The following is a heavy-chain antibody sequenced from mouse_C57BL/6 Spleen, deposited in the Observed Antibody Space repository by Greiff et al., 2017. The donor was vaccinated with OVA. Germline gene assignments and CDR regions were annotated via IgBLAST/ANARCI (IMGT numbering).Heavy chain of an antibody. V-gene: IGHV1-74*01. J-gene: IGHJ3*01. CDR2: IHPSDSDT. CDR3: AIWGTTVVAPFAY. Sequence: VQLQQPGAELVKPGASVKVSCKASGYTFTSYWMHWVKQRPGQGLEWIGRIHPSDSDTNYNQKFKGKATLTVDKSSSTAYMQLSSLTSEDSAVYYCAIWGTTVVAPFAYWGQGTLVTVSA. D-gene: IGHD1-1*01. CDR1: GYTFTSYW.